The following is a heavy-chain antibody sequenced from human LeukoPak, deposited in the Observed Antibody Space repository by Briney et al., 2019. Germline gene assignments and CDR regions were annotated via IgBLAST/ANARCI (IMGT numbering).Heavy chain of an antibody. D-gene: IGHD3-22*01. CDR1: GYSISSGYY. J-gene: IGHJ4*02. V-gene: IGHV4-38-2*02. CDR3: ARQNYNRTFDY. CDR2: IYHSGTT. Sequence: SETLSLTCTVSGYSISSGYYWGWVRQPPGKGLEWIVSIYHSGTTYYNPSLKNRVTISVDTSKNQFSLKLSSVTAADTAVYYCARQNYNRTFDYWGQGTLVTVSS.